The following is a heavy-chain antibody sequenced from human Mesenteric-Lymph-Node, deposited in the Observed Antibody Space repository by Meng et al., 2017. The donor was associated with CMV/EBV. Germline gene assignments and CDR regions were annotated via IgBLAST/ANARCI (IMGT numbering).Heavy chain of an antibody. CDR1: GFTFSSYW. D-gene: IGHD3-3*01. V-gene: IGHV3-74*03. J-gene: IGHJ6*02. CDR2: INSGGSDI. CDR3: ARERYDFWSGEMDV. Sequence: GESLKISCAASGFTFSSYWMYWVRQAPRKGLVWVSRINSGGSDIKYADSVKGRFTISRDNAKNRVYLQMNSLRAEDTAVYYCARERYDFWSGEMDVWGQGTTVTVSS.